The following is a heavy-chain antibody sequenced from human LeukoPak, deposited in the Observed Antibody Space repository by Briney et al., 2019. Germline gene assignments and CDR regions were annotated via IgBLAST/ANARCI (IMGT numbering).Heavy chain of an antibody. CDR3: ARFYDYDSSGYYHFDY. Sequence: PGGSLRLSCAASGFIFSDYYMSWIRQAAGRGLGWVSDISSRSTYTNYADSVKGRFTISRDNAKNSLSLQMNSLRVEDTAVYYCARFYDYDSSGYYHFDYWGQGTLVSVSS. D-gene: IGHD3-22*01. J-gene: IGHJ4*02. V-gene: IGHV3-11*03. CDR2: ISSRSTYT. CDR1: GFIFSDYY.